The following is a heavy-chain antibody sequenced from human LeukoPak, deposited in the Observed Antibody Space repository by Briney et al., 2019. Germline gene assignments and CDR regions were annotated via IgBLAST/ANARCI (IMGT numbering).Heavy chain of an antibody. CDR1: GGSISSSSYY. CDR3: ARRPPRHYYGSVSDVGMV. Sequence: KSSETLSLTCTVSGGSISSSSYYGGWIRQPPGKGLEWIGSIYYSGSTYYNPSLKSRVTISVDTSKNQFSLKLSSVTAADTAVYYCARRPPRHYYGSVSDVGMVWGQGTLVTVSS. D-gene: IGHD3-10*01. J-gene: IGHJ4*02. CDR2: IYYSGST. V-gene: IGHV4-39*01.